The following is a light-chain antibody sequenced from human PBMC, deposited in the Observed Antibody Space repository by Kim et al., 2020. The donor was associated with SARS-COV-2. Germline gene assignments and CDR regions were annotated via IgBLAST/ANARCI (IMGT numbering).Light chain of an antibody. CDR1: SSDVGNYNL. J-gene: IGLJ1*01. CDR2: EVT. Sequence: QSALTQPASVSGSPGQSITISCTGTSSDVGNYNLVSWYQQHPGKAPKLKIYEVTKRPSGFSNRFSGSKSGNTASLTISGLQAEDEADYYCCSYTGSSTSVFGTGTKVTVL. CDR3: CSYTGSSTSV. V-gene: IGLV2-23*02.